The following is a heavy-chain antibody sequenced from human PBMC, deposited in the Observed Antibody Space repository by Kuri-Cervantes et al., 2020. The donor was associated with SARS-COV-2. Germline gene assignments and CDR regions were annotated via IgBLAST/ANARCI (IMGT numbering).Heavy chain of an antibody. CDR3: ARSFRYSGSWSNWFDP. CDR1: GGSFSGYY. Sequence: SETLSLTCAVYGGSFSGYYWSWIRQPPGKGLEWIGEINHSGSTNYNPSLKSRVTISVDTSKNQFSLKLSSVTAAHTAVYYCARSFRYSGSWSNWFDPWGQGTLVTVSS. J-gene: IGHJ5*02. CDR2: INHSGST. V-gene: IGHV4-34*01. D-gene: IGHD1-26*01.